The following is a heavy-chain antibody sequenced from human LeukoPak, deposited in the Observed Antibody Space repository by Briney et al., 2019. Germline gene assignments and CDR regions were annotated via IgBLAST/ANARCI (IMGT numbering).Heavy chain of an antibody. V-gene: IGHV3-64*01. J-gene: IGHJ4*02. CDR1: GFTFSRYA. D-gene: IGHD3-10*01. Sequence: GGSLRLSCAASGFTFSRYAMHWVRQVPGKGLEYVSAITSNGGSTYYANSVKGRFIISRDNSKNTLYLQMGSQRADDMAVYYCARGGEDMVPFDYWGQGTLVSVSS. CDR3: ARGGEDMVPFDY. CDR2: ITSNGGST.